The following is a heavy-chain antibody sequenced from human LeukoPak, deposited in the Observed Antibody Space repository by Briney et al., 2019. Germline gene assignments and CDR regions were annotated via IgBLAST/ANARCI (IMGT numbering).Heavy chain of an antibody. Sequence: GASLRLSSAASGFTFSSYAMSWVRQAPGKGLEWVSAISGSGGSTYYADSVKGRFTISRDNSKNTLYLQMNSLRAEDTAVYYCAKGHVSYYYYGMDVWGQGTTVTVSS. J-gene: IGHJ6*02. CDR1: GFTFSSYA. V-gene: IGHV3-23*01. CDR2: ISGSGGST. CDR3: AKGHVSYYYYGMDV. D-gene: IGHD3-16*01.